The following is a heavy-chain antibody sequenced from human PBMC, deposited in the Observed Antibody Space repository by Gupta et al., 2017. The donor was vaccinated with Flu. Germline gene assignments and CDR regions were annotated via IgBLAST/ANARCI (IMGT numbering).Heavy chain of an antibody. J-gene: IGHJ4*02. V-gene: IGHV3-15*01. CDR2: IRSNFDGGTT. CDR3: ATDNTGYDSAPYFYH. Sequence: QLAESVGGLVEPGVSLRLSCSDSGFEFFNASMTWVRQAPGEGLEWVSRIRSNFDGGTTDYAAPVKGRFSNARDDAGNRLYLQMTSMKTEDTAVYYWATDNTGYDSAPYFYHWGQGTLVTGS. CDR1: GFEFFNAS. D-gene: IGHD5-12*01.